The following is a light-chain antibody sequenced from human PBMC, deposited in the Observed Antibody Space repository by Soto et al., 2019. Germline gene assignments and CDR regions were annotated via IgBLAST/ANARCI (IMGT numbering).Light chain of an antibody. V-gene: IGKV3-20*01. Sequence: EIVLTQFPGALSLSPGERVTLSCRASQTVSNTYLAWYQQKSGQAPKFLIYGASNRATGIPDRFSGSGSGTDFTLTISRLEPEDFAVYQCQQYGALPPTFGGGTKVEIK. CDR3: QQYGALPPT. J-gene: IGKJ4*01. CDR1: QTVSNTY. CDR2: GAS.